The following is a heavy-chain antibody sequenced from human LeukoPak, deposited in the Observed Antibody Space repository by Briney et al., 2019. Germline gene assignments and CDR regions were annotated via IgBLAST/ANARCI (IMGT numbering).Heavy chain of an antibody. Sequence: PSETLSLTCAVYGGSFSGYYWSWIRQPPGKGLEWIGEINHSGSTNYNPSLKSRVTISVDTSKNQFSLKLSSVTAADTAVYYCARGGAYCSSTSCYVQIPQGSIAARKRTNIRRFDPWGQGTLVTVSS. CDR1: GGSFSGYY. CDR2: INHSGST. V-gene: IGHV4-34*01. J-gene: IGHJ5*02. D-gene: IGHD2-2*01. CDR3: ARGGAYCSSTSCYVQIPQGSIAARKRTNIRRFDP.